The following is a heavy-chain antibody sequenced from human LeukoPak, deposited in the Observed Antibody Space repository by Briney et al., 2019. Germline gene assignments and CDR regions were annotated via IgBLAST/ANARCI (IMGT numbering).Heavy chain of an antibody. CDR1: GFTVSSNY. J-gene: IGHJ4*02. CDR2: IYSGGST. V-gene: IGHV3-66*01. CDR3: AKDRELYGGALDY. Sequence: GGSLRLSCAASGFTVSSNYMSWVRQAPGKGLEWVSVIYSGGSTYYADSVKGRFTISRDNSKNTLYLQMNSLRAEDTAVYYCAKDRELYGGALDYWGQGTLVTVSS. D-gene: IGHD1-26*01.